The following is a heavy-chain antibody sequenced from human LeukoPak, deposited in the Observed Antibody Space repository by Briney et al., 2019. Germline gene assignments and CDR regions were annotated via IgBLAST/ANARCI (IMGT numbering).Heavy chain of an antibody. V-gene: IGHV3-7*01. J-gene: IGHJ4*02. CDR1: GFTFSNYW. Sequence: GGSLRLSCAASGFTFSNYWMSWVRQAPGKGLEWVANIKQDGSEKYYVSSVKGRFTISRDNAKNSLYLQMNSLRAEDTAIYYCAREDDWNYEDYWGQGTLVTVSS. D-gene: IGHD1-7*01. CDR3: AREDDWNYEDY. CDR2: IKQDGSEK.